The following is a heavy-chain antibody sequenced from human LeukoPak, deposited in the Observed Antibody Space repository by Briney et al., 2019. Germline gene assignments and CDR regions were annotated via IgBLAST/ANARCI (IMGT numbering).Heavy chain of an antibody. CDR2: IRSKAFGGTT. CDR1: GFTFGDYA. D-gene: IGHD3-10*01. V-gene: IGHV3-49*04. CDR3: TRGTAMVRGVILYDYYYMDV. Sequence: GGSLRLSCTASGFTFGDYAMSWVRQAPGKGLEWVGFIRSKAFGGTTEYAASVKGRFTISRDDSKSIAYLQMNSLKTEDTAVYYCTRGTAMVRGVILYDYYYMDVWGKGTTVTVSS. J-gene: IGHJ6*03.